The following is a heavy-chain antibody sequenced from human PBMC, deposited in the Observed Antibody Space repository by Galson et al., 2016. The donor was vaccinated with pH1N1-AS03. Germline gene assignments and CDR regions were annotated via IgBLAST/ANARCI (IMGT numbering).Heavy chain of an antibody. CDR1: GFSVSSKY. CDR2: IFTGGTT. D-gene: IGHD3-3*01. Sequence: SLRLSCAVSGFSVSSKYMNWVRQASGKGLEWISVIFTGGTTYYADSVRGRFTISRDDSRNTLYLQMNSLRNEDTAVYYCARGITIFGLARPALDSWGQGTRVTVSS. CDR3: ARGITIFGLARPALDS. V-gene: IGHV3-66*02. J-gene: IGHJ4*02.